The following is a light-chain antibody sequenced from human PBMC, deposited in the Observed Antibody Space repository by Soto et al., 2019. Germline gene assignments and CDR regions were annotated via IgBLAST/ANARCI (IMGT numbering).Light chain of an antibody. CDR3: QPYNNWPLT. CDR1: QSVSSY. CDR2: DAS. V-gene: IGKV3-11*01. Sequence: EIVLTQSPATLSLSPGXRATLSCRASQSVSSYLAWYQQKPGQAPRLLIYDASNRATGVPTRFSGSRSGAEFTLTINSLQSEDFAVYYCQPYNNWPLTFGGGTKGDIK. J-gene: IGKJ4*01.